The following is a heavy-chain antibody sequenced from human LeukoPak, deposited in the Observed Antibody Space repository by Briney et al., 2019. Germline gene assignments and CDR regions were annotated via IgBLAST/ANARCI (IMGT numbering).Heavy chain of an antibody. CDR1: GGSLSGYY. V-gene: IGHV4-34*01. D-gene: IGHD6-13*01. CDR2: INHSGST. Sequence: SETLSLTCAVYGGSLSGYYWSWIRQPPGKGLEWIGEINHSGSTNYNPSLKSRVTISVDTSKNQFSLKLSSVTAADTAVYYCARVYSSSWYVPNYYYYYGMDVWGQGTTVTVSS. CDR3: ARVYSSSWYVPNYYYYYGMDV. J-gene: IGHJ6*02.